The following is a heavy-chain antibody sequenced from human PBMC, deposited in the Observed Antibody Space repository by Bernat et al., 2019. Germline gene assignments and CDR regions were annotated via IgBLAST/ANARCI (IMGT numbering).Heavy chain of an antibody. Sequence: QVQLVESGGGVVQPGRSLRLSCAASGFTFSSYPMHWVRQAPGKGLEWVAVISYDGNNKYYADSVKGRFTISRDNSKNTLFLQMSSLRVEHMAVYYCAREDTIYYFDYWGQGTLVTVSS. J-gene: IGHJ4*02. CDR2: ISYDGNNK. D-gene: IGHD3-10*01. CDR3: AREDTIYYFDY. CDR1: GFTFSSYP. V-gene: IGHV3-30*15.